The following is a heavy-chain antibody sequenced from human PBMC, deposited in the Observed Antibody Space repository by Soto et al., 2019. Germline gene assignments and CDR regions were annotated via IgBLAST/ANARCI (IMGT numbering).Heavy chain of an antibody. CDR1: GFTFSSYS. J-gene: IGHJ6*03. CDR2: ISSSSSYI. CDR3: ARVAEIAAAGTVSYYYYYMDV. D-gene: IGHD6-13*01. V-gene: IGHV3-21*01. Sequence: GGSLRLSCAASGFTFSSYSMNWVRQAPGKGLEWVSSISSSSSYIYYADSVKGRFTISRDNAKNSLYLQMNSLRAEDTAVYYCARVAEIAAAGTVSYYYYYMDVWGKGTTVTVSS.